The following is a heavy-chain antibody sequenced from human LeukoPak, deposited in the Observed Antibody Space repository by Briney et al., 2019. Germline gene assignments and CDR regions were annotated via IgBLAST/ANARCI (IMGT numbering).Heavy chain of an antibody. CDR1: GFTFSSYW. CDR3: ARDGAHYYGSGSYYKS. D-gene: IGHD3-10*01. CDR2: IKQDGSEK. Sequence: PGGSLRLSCAASGFTFSSYWMSWVRQAPGKGLEWVANIKQDGSEKYYVDSVKGRFTISRDNAKNSLYLQMNSLRAEDTAVYYCARDGAHYYGSGSYYKSWGQGTLVTVSS. V-gene: IGHV3-7*01. J-gene: IGHJ4*02.